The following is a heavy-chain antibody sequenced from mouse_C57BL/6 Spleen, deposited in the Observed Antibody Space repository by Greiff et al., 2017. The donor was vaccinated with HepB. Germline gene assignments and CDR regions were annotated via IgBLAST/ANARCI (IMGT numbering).Heavy chain of an antibody. J-gene: IGHJ4*01. CDR3: AGGYDAESRYAMDY. V-gene: IGHV14-3*01. CDR1: GFNIKNTY. D-gene: IGHD2-2*01. Sequence: DVQLQESVAELVRPGASVKLSCTASGFNIKNTYMHWVKQRSEQGLEWIGRIDPANGNTKYAPKFQGKATITADTSSNTAYLQLSSLTSEDTAIYYCAGGYDAESRYAMDYWGQGTSVTVSS. CDR2: IDPANGNT.